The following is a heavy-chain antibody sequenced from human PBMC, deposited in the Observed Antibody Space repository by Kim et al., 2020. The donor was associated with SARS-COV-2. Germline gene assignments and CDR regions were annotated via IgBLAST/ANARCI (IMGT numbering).Heavy chain of an antibody. V-gene: IGHV1-46*01. CDR1: GYTFTSYY. CDR3: ARDPITMVQGVIITTPHYYGMDV. Sequence: ASVKVSCKASGYTFTSYYMHWVRQAPGQGLEWMGIINPSGGSTSYAQKFQGRVTMTRDTSTSTVYMELSSLRSEDTAVYYCARDPITMVQGVIITTPHYYGMDVWGQGTTVTVSS. J-gene: IGHJ6*02. D-gene: IGHD3-10*01. CDR2: INPSGGST.